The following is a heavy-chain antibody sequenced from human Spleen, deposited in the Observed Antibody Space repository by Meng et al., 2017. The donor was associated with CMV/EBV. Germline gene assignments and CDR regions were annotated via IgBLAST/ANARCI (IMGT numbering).Heavy chain of an antibody. V-gene: IGHV3-20*04. Sequence: GESLKISCAASGFTFDDYGMSWVRQAPGKGLEWVSGINWNGGSTGYADSVKGRFTISRDNAKNSLYLQMNSLRAEDTALYYCARVVGLRYCGGYCYSYYFDYWGQGTLVTVSS. CDR2: INWNGGST. J-gene: IGHJ4*02. CDR3: ARVVGLRYCGGYCYSYYFDY. CDR1: GFTFDDYG. D-gene: IGHD2-21*01.